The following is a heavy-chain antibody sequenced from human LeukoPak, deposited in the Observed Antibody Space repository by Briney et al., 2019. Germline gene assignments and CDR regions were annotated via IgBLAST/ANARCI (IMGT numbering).Heavy chain of an antibody. D-gene: IGHD3-10*01. CDR2: IYYSGST. Sequence: PSETLSLTCTVSGGSISSSSYYWGWIRQPPGKGLEWIGSIYYSGSTNYNPSLKSRVTISVDTSKNQFSLKLSSVTAADTAVYYCARVGGSGSLWVYYYYGMDVWGQGTTVTVSS. CDR3: ARVGGSGSLWVYYYYGMDV. CDR1: GGSISSSSYY. J-gene: IGHJ6*02. V-gene: IGHV4-39*07.